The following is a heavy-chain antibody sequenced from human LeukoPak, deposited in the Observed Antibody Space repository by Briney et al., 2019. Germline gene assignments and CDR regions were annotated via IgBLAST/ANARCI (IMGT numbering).Heavy chain of an antibody. D-gene: IGHD2-21*01. CDR3: ARRDYSRTAFDP. CDR1: GGSISTGFYY. CDR2: IYYSGIT. Sequence: PSETLSLTCTVSGGSISTGFYYWAWIRQPPGKGLEWIGSIYYSGITYYNPSLKSPVTISVDTAKNQFSLKLSSVTAADTAVYYCARRDYSRTAFDPWGQGTLVTVSS. J-gene: IGHJ5*02. V-gene: IGHV4-39*01.